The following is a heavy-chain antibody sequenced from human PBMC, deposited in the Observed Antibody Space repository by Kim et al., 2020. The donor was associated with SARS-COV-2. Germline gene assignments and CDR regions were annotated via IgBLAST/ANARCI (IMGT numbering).Heavy chain of an antibody. CDR3: ARKYGDYNFDY. V-gene: IGHV4-39*01. J-gene: IGHJ4*02. CDR1: GGSISSSSYY. D-gene: IGHD4-17*01. CDR2: IYYSGST. Sequence: SETLSLTCTVSGGSISSSSYYWGWIRQPPGKGLEWIGNIYYSGSTDYNPSLQSRVTISVDTSKNQFSLKLSSVTAADTAVYYCARKYGDYNFDYWGQGILVSVSS.